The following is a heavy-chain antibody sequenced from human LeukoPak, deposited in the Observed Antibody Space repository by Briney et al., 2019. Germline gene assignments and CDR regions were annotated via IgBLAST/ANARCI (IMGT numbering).Heavy chain of an antibody. J-gene: IGHJ4*02. CDR2: ISYDGSNK. Sequence: GGSLRLSCAASGFTFSGSAMHWVRQAPGKGLEWVAVISYDGSNKYYADSVKGRFTISRDNSKNTLYLQMNSLRAEDTAVYYCARAIKAVAGTFHRDYYFDYWGQGTLVTVSS. CDR1: GFTFSGSA. CDR3: ARAIKAVAGTFHRDYYFDY. V-gene: IGHV3-30*04. D-gene: IGHD6-19*01.